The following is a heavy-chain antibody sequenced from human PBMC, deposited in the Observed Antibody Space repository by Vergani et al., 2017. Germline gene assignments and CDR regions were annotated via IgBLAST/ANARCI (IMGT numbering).Heavy chain of an antibody. CDR3: ARDPTKDRRPEHYDSSGINPESCY. CDR2: ISSSSSYI. D-gene: IGHD3-22*01. CDR1: GFTFSSYS. J-gene: IGHJ4*02. Sequence: EVQLVESGGGLVQPGGSLRLSCAASGFTFSSYSMNWVRQAPGKGLEWVSYISSSSSYIYYADSVKGRFTISRDNAKNSLYLQMNSLRAEDTAVYYCARDPTKDRRPEHYDSSGINPESCYWGQGTLVTVSS. V-gene: IGHV3-21*05.